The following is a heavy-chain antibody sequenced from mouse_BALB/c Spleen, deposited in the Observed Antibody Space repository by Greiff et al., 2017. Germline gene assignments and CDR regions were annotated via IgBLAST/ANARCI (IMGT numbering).Heavy chain of an antibody. J-gene: IGHJ4*01. D-gene: IGHD1-2*01. CDR3: AGSITTATRSAMDY. CDR2: IWAGGST. Sequence: VQLQESGPGLVAPSQSLSITCTVSGFSLTSYGVHWVRQPPGKGLEWLGVIWAGGSTNYNSALMSRLSISKDNSKSQVFLKMNSLQTDDTAMYYCAGSITTATRSAMDYWGQGTSVTVSS. CDR1: GFSLTSYG. V-gene: IGHV2-9*02.